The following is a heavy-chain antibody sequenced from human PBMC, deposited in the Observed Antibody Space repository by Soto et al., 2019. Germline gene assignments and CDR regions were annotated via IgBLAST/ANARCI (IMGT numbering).Heavy chain of an antibody. CDR2: IYYSGST. CDR1: GCSICSGDYY. D-gene: IGHD3-3*01. CDR3: ARWWSGSRQGFDP. Sequence: QVQLQESGPGLVKPSQTLSLTCTVSGCSICSGDYYWSRIRQHPGKGLEWIGYIYYSGSTYYNPSLKSRVTISVDTSKNQFSQKLSSVTAADTAVYYCARWWSGSRQGFDPWGQGTLVTVSS. J-gene: IGHJ5*02. V-gene: IGHV4-31*03.